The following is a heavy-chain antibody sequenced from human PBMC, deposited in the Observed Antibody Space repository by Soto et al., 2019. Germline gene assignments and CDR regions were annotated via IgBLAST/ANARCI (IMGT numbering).Heavy chain of an antibody. V-gene: IGHV4-39*01. D-gene: IGHD5-18*01. CDR2: IYYSGST. CDR1: GGSISSSSYY. CDR3: ARAYWLQPLN. Sequence: SETLSLTCTVSGGSISSSSYYWGWIRQPPGKGLEWIGSIYYSGSTYYNPSLKSRVTISVDTSKNQFSLKLSSVTAADTAVYYCARAYWLQPLNWGQGTLVTVSS. J-gene: IGHJ4*02.